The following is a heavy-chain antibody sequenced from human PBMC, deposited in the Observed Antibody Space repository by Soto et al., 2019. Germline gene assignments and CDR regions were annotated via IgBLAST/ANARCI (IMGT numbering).Heavy chain of an antibody. Sequence: QVQLVESGGGVVQPGRSLRLSCAASGFTFSSYGMHWVRQAPGKGLEWVAVISYDGSNKYYADSVKGRFTISRDNSKKTLYLQMNSLRAEDTAVYYCAKVVRGDYYYYGMDVWGQGTTVTVSS. CDR2: ISYDGSNK. J-gene: IGHJ6*02. CDR3: AKVVRGDYYYYGMDV. D-gene: IGHD3-10*01. V-gene: IGHV3-30*18. CDR1: GFTFSSYG.